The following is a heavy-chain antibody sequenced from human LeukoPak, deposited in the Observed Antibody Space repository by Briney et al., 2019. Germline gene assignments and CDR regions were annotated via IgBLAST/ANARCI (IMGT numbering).Heavy chain of an antibody. Sequence: PGRSLRLSCAASGFSISAYGMHWVRQAPGKGLEWVAVIWYDGSKKYYADSVKGRFTISRDNSKNTVDLQMDSLRAEDTAVYYCARDDGTDSFDCWGQGTLVTVSS. CDR1: GFSISAYG. J-gene: IGHJ4*02. D-gene: IGHD1-1*01. V-gene: IGHV3-33*01. CDR2: IWYDGSKK. CDR3: ARDDGTDSFDC.